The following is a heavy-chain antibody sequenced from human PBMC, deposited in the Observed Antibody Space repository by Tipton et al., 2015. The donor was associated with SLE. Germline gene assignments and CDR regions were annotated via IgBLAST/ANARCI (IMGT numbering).Heavy chain of an antibody. V-gene: IGHV4-59*08. CDR3: ARGGGAFDI. Sequence: TLSLTCTVSGGSISSHYWSWIRQPPGKGLEWIGYIYYTGSTYYNPSLKSRVTISVDTSKNQFSLKLSSVTAADTAVYYCARGGGAFDIWGQGTMVTVSS. J-gene: IGHJ3*02. CDR1: GGSISSHY. CDR2: IYYTGST.